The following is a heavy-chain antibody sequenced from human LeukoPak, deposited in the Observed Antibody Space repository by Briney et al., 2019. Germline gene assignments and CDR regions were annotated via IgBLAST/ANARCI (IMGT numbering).Heavy chain of an antibody. CDR1: GGSFSGYY. V-gene: IGHV4-34*01. J-gene: IGHJ6*02. Sequence: SETLSLTCAVYGGSFSGYYWSWIRQPPGKGLEWIGEINQSGSTNYNPSPKSRVTISVDTSKNQFSLKLSSVTAADTAVYYCARAHRVAYYYGSGSYYNEYYYYGMDVWGQGTTVTVSS. D-gene: IGHD3-10*01. CDR3: ARAHRVAYYYGSGSYYNEYYYYGMDV. CDR2: INQSGST.